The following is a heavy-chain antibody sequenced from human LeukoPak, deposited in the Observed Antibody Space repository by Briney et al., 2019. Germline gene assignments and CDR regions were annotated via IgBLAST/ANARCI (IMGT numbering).Heavy chain of an antibody. Sequence: PSETLSLTCTVSGGSISSSSYYWGWIRQPPGKGLEWIGSIYYSGSTYYNPSLKSRVTISVDTSKNQFSLKLSSVTAADTAVYYCAREVGYYGSGPIDYWGQGTLVTVSS. CDR2: IYYSGST. D-gene: IGHD3-10*01. V-gene: IGHV4-39*07. J-gene: IGHJ4*02. CDR1: GGSISSSSYY. CDR3: AREVGYYGSGPIDY.